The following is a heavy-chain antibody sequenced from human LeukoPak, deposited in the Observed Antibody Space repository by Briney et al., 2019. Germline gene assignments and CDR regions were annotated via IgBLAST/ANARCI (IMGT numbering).Heavy chain of an antibody. V-gene: IGHV1-2*02. CDR1: GYTFTAYY. Sequence: ASVKVSSKASGYTFTAYYMHWVRQAPGQGLEWMGWVNPNSGGTNYAQKFRGRVTMTRDTSITTAYMELSSLRSDDTAVYYCASGREYYGSGSHDDAFDIWGQGTMVTVSS. CDR2: VNPNSGGT. CDR3: ASGREYYGSGSHDDAFDI. J-gene: IGHJ3*02. D-gene: IGHD3-10*01.